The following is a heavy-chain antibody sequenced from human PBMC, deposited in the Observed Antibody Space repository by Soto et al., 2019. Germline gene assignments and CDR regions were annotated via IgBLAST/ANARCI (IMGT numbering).Heavy chain of an antibody. D-gene: IGHD4-17*01. CDR2: IYYSGST. CDR3: ARDYGDFYFDY. V-gene: IGHV4-59*01. CDR1: GGSISSYY. J-gene: IGHJ4*02. Sequence: SETLSLTCTVSGGSISSYYCSWIRQPPGKGLEWIGYIYYSGSTNYNPSLKSRVTISVDTSKNQFSLKLSSVTAADTAVYYCARDYGDFYFDYWGQGTLVTVSS.